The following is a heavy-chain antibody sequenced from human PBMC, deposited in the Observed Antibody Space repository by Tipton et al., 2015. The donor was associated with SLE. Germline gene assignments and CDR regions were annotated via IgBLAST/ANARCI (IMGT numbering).Heavy chain of an antibody. D-gene: IGHD6-19*01. V-gene: IGHV3-23*03. CDR2: VYSGGST. CDR3: AKDPGAVALFYFDY. J-gene: IGHJ4*02. Sequence: SLRLSCAASGFTFAGYAMSWVRRAPGKGLEWVSVVYSGGSTYYADSVQGRFTISRDDSKNTLFLQMNSLRPDDTAVYYCAKDPGAVALFYFDYWGQGTLVTVSS. CDR1: GFTFAGYA.